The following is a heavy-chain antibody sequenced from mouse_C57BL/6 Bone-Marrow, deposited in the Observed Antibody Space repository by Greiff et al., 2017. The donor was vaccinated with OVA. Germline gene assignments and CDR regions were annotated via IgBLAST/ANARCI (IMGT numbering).Heavy chain of an antibody. J-gene: IGHJ3*01. CDR3: ARNGYYLFAY. D-gene: IGHD2-3*01. CDR2: IDPSDSYP. CDR1: GYTFTSYW. V-gene: IGHV1-59*01. Sequence: QVQLQQPGAELVRPGTSVKLSCKASGYTFTSYWMHWVKQRPGQGLEWIGVIDPSDSYPNYNQKFKGKATLTVDTSSSTAYMQLSSLTSEDSAVYYCARNGYYLFAYWGQGTLVTVSA.